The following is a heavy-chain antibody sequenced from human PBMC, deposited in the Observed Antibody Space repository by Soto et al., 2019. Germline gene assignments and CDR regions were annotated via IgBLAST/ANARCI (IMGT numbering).Heavy chain of an antibody. J-gene: IGHJ6*02. Sequence: KSGGSLRLSCAASGFTFSSYSMNWVRQAPGKGLEWVSSISSSSSYIYYADSVKGRFTISRDNAKNSLYLQMNSLRAEDTAVYYCARGRAIQLWSYGMDVWGQGTTVTVSS. D-gene: IGHD5-18*01. CDR1: GFTFSSYS. V-gene: IGHV3-21*01. CDR3: ARGRAIQLWSYGMDV. CDR2: ISSSSSYI.